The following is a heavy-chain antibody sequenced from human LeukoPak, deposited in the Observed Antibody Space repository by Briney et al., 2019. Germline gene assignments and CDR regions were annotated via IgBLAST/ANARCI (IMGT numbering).Heavy chain of an antibody. CDR1: GFTFSSYS. J-gene: IGHJ6*02. CDR2: ISSSSSYI. CDR3: ARGLVVPAATSYYYYYGMDV. V-gene: IGHV3-21*01. D-gene: IGHD2-2*01. Sequence: PGGSLRLSCAASGFTFSSYSMNWVRQAPGKGLEWVSSISSSSSYIYYADSVKGRFTISRDNAKNSLYLQMNSLRAEDTAVYYCARGLVVPAATSYYYYYGMDVWGQGTTVTVSS.